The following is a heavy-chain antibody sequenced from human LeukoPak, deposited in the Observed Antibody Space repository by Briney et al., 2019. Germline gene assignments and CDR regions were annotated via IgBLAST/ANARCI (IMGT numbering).Heavy chain of an antibody. Sequence: PSETLSLTCTVSGDSISNYCWSWIRRPPGRGLEWVGYIYYTGSTNYNPSLKSRVTISVDTSKNQFSLNLISLTAADTAVYYCARHRYSSSRWYFDYWGQGTLVTVSS. V-gene: IGHV4-59*08. CDR2: IYYTGST. CDR3: ARHRYSSSRWYFDY. CDR1: GDSISNYC. J-gene: IGHJ4*02. D-gene: IGHD6-13*01.